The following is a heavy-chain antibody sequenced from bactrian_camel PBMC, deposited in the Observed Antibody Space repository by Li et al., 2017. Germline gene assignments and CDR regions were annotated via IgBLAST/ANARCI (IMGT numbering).Heavy chain of an antibody. D-gene: IGHD1*01. V-gene: IGHV3S6*01. Sequence: VQLVESGGGSVQAGGSLRLSCEISGYGYSSHCKAWFRQTPEDVREGVASIYTAGGNTAYADSVKGRFTISRDNGKNTVSLQMNSLKPEDMAVYYCVRDGGWRFGDYWGQGTQVTVS. CDR3: VRDGGWRFGDY. J-gene: IGHJ4*01. CDR2: IYTAGGNT. CDR1: GYGYSSHC.